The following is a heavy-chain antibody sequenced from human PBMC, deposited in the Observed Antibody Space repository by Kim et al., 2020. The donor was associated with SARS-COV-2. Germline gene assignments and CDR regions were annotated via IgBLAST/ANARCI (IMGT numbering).Heavy chain of an antibody. CDR3: TTVYYYDSSGYYQDFDY. J-gene: IGHJ4*02. CDR2: IKSKTDGGTT. V-gene: IGHV3-15*01. CDR1: GFTFSNAW. Sequence: LSLTCAASGFTFSNAWMSWVRQAPGKGLEWVGRIKSKTDGGTTDYAAPVKGRFTISRDDSKNTLYLQMNSLKTEDTAVYYCTTVYYYDSSGYYQDFDYWGQGTLVTVSS. D-gene: IGHD3-22*01.